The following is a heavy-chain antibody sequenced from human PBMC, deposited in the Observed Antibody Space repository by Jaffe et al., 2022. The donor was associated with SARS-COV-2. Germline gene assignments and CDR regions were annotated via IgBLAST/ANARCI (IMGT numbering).Heavy chain of an antibody. J-gene: IGHJ4*02. Sequence: QVQLVESGGGVVQPGRSLRLSCAASGFTFSSYAMHWVRQAPGKGLEWVAVISYDGSNKYYADSVKGRFTISRDNSKNTLYLQMNSLRAEDTAVYYCARPPSSGSPHLYYFDYWGQGTLVTVSS. V-gene: IGHV3-30-3*01. D-gene: IGHD5-12*01. CDR2: ISYDGSNK. CDR3: ARPPSSGSPHLYYFDY. CDR1: GFTFSSYA.